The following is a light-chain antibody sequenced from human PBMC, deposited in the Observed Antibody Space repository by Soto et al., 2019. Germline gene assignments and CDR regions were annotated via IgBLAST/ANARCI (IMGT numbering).Light chain of an antibody. CDR3: SSYTSSSLPYV. CDR2: DVS. CDR1: SSDVGGYNY. Sequence: SLLTQPASVSGSPGQSITISCTGTSSDVGGYNYVSWYQQHPGKAPKLMIYDVSNRPSGVSNRFSGSKSGNTASLTISGLQAEDEADYYCSSYTSSSLPYVFGTGTKVTVL. J-gene: IGLJ1*01. V-gene: IGLV2-14*01.